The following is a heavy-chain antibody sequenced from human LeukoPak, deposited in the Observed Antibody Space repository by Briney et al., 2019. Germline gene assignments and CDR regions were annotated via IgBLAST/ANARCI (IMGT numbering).Heavy chain of an antibody. V-gene: IGHV3-30*03. J-gene: IGHJ6*02. D-gene: IGHD1-26*01. CDR2: ISYDGSNK. CDR1: GFTFSSYG. CDR3: ARVRWELHYYYYGMDV. Sequence: PGGSLRLSCAASGFTFSSYGMHWVRQAPGKGLEWVAVISYDGSNKYYADSVKGRFTISRDNSKNTLYLQMNSLRAEDTAVYYCARVRWELHYYYYGMDVWGQGTTVTVS.